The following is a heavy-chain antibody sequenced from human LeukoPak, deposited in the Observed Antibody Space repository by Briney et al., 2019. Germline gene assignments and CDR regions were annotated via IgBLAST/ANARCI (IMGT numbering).Heavy chain of an antibody. D-gene: IGHD1-26*01. V-gene: IGHV1-18*01. CDR2: ISSYNANT. Sequence: ASVKVSCKASGYTFTSYAISWVRQAPGQGLEWMGWISSYNANTNYALKFQGRVTMTTDTSTSTAYMELRSLRSDDTAVYYCARWTFWYYSDYYYYMDVWGKGTTVTVSS. CDR3: ARWTFWYYSDYYYYMDV. CDR1: GYTFTSYA. J-gene: IGHJ6*03.